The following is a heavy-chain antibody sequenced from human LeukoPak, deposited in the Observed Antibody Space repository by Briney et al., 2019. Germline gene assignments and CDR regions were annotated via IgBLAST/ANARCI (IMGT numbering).Heavy chain of an antibody. CDR2: IIPIFGTA. J-gene: IGHJ3*02. Sequence: ASVKVSCKASGYTFTSYGISWVRQAPGQGLEWMGGIIPIFGTANYAQKFQGRVTITADESTSTAYMELSSLRSEDTAVYYCARDSRSYGYNAFDIWGQGTMVTVSS. CDR1: GYTFTSYG. CDR3: ARDSRSYGYNAFDI. V-gene: IGHV1-69*13. D-gene: IGHD5-18*01.